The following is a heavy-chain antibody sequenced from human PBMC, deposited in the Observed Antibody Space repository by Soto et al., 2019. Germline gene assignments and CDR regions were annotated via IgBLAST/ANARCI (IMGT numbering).Heavy chain of an antibody. CDR2: IYYSGST. J-gene: IGHJ6*03. CDR3: ARDPYYYGSGRGPTYYMDV. Sequence: SETLSLPCTVSGGSISSGGYYWSWLRPHPGKGLEWIGYIYYSGSTYYNQSLKSRVTISVDTSKNQFSRKLSSVTAADTAVYYCARDPYYYGSGRGPTYYMDVWGKGTTVTVSS. V-gene: IGHV4-31*03. CDR1: GGSISSGGYY. D-gene: IGHD3-10*01.